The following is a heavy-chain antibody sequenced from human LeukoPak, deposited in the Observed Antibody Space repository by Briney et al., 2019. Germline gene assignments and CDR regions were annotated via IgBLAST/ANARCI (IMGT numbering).Heavy chain of an antibody. Sequence: PGGSLRLSCAASGITFTSYAMSRVRQAPGKGLEWVSAVSGSGASTYYADSVKGRFTISRDNSKNTLYLQMNSLRAEDTAVYYCAKGVPDGGNFDYWGQGTLVTVSS. V-gene: IGHV3-23*01. J-gene: IGHJ4*02. CDR1: GITFTSYA. CDR3: AKGVPDGGNFDY. CDR2: VSGSGAST. D-gene: IGHD3-16*01.